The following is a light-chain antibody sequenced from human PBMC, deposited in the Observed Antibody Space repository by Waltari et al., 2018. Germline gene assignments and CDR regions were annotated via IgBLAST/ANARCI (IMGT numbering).Light chain of an antibody. CDR1: QSVSSSY. J-gene: IGKJ1*01. Sequence: EIVLTHSPGPLPWSPGKVATLPGRASQSVSSSYLAWYQQKPGQAPRLLIYGASSRATGIPDRFSGSGSGTDFTLTISRLEPEDFAVYYCQQYGSSPTWTFGQGTKVEIK. CDR3: QQYGSSPTWT. CDR2: GAS. V-gene: IGKV3-20*01.